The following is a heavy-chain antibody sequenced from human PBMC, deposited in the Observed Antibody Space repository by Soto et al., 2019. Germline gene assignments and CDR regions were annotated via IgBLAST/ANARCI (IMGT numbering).Heavy chain of an antibody. D-gene: IGHD6-13*01. CDR1: GCSISSGGYY. Sequence: QVQLQESGPGLVKPSQTLSLTCTVSGCSISSGGYYCSWIRQHPGKGLEWIGYIYYSGSTYYNPSLKSRVTISVDTSKNQFSLKLSSVTAADTAVYYCARAWLSGQLGGGMDVWGQGTTVTVSS. V-gene: IGHV4-31*03. J-gene: IGHJ6*02. CDR3: ARAWLSGQLGGGMDV. CDR2: IYYSGST.